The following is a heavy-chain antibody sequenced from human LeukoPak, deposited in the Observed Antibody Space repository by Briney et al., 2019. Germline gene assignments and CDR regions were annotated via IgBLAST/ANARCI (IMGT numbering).Heavy chain of an antibody. CDR3: ARVTSGSYSWYFDY. J-gene: IGHJ4*02. CDR2: MNPNSGNT. V-gene: IGHV1-8*03. CDR1: GYTFTSYD. D-gene: IGHD1-26*01. Sequence: ASVKVSCKASGYTFTSYDINWVRQATGQGLEWMGWMNPNSGNTGYAQKFQSRVTITRNTSISTAYMELSSLRSEDTAVYYCARVTSGSYSWYFDYWGQGTLVTVSS.